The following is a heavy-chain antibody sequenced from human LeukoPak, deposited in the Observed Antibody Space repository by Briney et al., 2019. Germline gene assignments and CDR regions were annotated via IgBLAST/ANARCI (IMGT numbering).Heavy chain of an antibody. CDR1: GFTFSDYY. V-gene: IGHV3-11*01. CDR3: ARDSDYGDYAPY. D-gene: IGHD4-17*01. Sequence: GGSLRLSCAASGFTFSDYYMSWIRQAPGKGLEWVSYISSSGSTIYYADSVRGRFTISRDNAKNSLYLQMNSLRAEDTAVYYCARDSDYGDYAPYWGQGTLVTVSS. CDR2: ISSSGSTI. J-gene: IGHJ4*02.